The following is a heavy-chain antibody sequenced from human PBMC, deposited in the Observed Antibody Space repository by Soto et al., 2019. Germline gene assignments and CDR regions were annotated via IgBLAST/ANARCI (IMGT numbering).Heavy chain of an antibody. CDR3: ARDPNYDFWSGPQNNWFDP. CDR1: GYTFTSYG. V-gene: IGHV1-18*04. CDR2: ISAYNGNT. J-gene: IGHJ5*02. Sequence: ASVKVSCKASGYTFTSYGISWVRQAPGQGLEWMGWISAYNGNTNYAQKLQGRVTMTTDTSTSTAYMELRSLRSDDTAVYYCARDPNYDFWSGPQNNWFDPWGQGTLVTVS. D-gene: IGHD3-3*01.